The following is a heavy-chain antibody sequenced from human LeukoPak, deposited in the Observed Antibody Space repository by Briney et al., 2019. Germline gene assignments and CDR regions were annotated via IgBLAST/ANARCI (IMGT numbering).Heavy chain of an antibody. CDR2: IYTSGST. V-gene: IGHV4-4*09. Sequence: SETLSLTCTVSGGSISSYYWSWIRQPPGKGLEWIGHIYTSGSTNYNPSLKSRVTISVDTSKNQFSLKLSSVTAADTAVYYCARHVHGYGPDYYYYYKDVWGKGTTVTVSS. D-gene: IGHD5-18*01. CDR3: ARHVHGYGPDYYYYYKDV. CDR1: GGSISSYY. J-gene: IGHJ6*03.